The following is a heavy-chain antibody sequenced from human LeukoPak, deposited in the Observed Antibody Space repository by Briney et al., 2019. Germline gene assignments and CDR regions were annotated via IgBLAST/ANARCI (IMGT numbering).Heavy chain of an antibody. CDR3: AKDRDPAY. V-gene: IGHV3-30*02. D-gene: IGHD3-10*01. CDR2: IRSDEGNK. J-gene: IGHJ4*02. CDR1: GFTFSSYG. Sequence: GGSLRLSCAASGFTFSSYGMHWVRQAPGKGLEWVAFIRSDEGNKYYADSVKGRFTISRDDSKNTLYLQMNSLRAEDTAVYYCAKDRDPAYWGQGTLVTVSS.